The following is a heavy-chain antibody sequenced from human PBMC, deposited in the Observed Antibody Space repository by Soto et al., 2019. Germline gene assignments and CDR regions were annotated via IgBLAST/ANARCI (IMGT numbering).Heavy chain of an antibody. CDR2: IWYDGSNK. D-gene: IGHD3-22*01. Sequence: VGSLRLSCAASGFTFSSYGMHWVRQAPGKGLEWVAVIWYDGSNKYYADSVKGRFTISRDNSKNTLYLQMNSLRAEDTAVYYCARDQDYYDSSGSLGYWGQGTLVTVSS. V-gene: IGHV3-33*01. CDR1: GFTFSSYG. CDR3: ARDQDYYDSSGSLGY. J-gene: IGHJ4*02.